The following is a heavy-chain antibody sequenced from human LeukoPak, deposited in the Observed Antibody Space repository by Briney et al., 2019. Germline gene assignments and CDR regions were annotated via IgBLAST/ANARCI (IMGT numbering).Heavy chain of an antibody. CDR3: AKGCCSPYYYYGMDV. V-gene: IGHV3-9*01. CDR2: ISWNSGSI. J-gene: IGHJ6*02. Sequence: PGRSLRLSCAASGFTFDDYAMPWVRQAPGKGLEWVSGISWNSGSIGYADSVKGRFTISRDNAKNSLYLQMNSLRAEDTALYYCAKGCCSPYYYYGMDVWGQGTTVTVSS. D-gene: IGHD2-15*01. CDR1: GFTFDDYA.